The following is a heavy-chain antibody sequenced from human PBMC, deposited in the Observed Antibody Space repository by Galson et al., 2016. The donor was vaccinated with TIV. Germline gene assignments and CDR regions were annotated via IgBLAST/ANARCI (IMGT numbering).Heavy chain of an antibody. D-gene: IGHD5-18*01. V-gene: IGHV1-69*13. CDR2: IIPVFGTT. Sequence: SVKVSGKASGGTFNSYGISWVRQAPGQGLQWMGGIIPVFGTTNYSQDFQGRVAVTADESTGTAYMELSGLRFDDTAVYFCARSRGYSYGYVVPWGQGTLVTVSA. J-gene: IGHJ5*02. CDR1: GGTFNSYG. CDR3: ARSRGYSYGYVVP.